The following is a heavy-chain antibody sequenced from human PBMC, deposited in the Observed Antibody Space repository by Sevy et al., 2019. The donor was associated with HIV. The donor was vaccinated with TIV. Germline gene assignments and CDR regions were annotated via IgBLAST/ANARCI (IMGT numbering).Heavy chain of an antibody. J-gene: IGHJ3*02. D-gene: IGHD6-13*01. CDR2: ISYDGSNK. V-gene: IGHV3-30-3*01. Sequence: GGSLRLSCAASGFTFSSYAMHWVRQAPGKGLEWVAVISYDGSNKYYANSVKGRFTISRDNSKNTLYLQMNSLRAEDTTVYYCARVPYSSSWYDAFDIWGQGTMVTVSS. CDR3: ARVPYSSSWYDAFDI. CDR1: GFTFSSYA.